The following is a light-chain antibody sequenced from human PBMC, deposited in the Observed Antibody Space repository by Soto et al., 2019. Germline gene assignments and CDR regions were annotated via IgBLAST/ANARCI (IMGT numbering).Light chain of an antibody. CDR3: QQRYSTPLG. V-gene: IGKV1-39*01. CDR1: QSISSY. Sequence: DIQMTRSPSSLSASVGDRVTITCRASQSISSYLNWYQQKPGKAPKLLIYAASSLQSGAPSRFSGSGSGTDFTLTISSLQPEDFATYYCQQRYSTPLGFGQGTRLEIK. J-gene: IGKJ5*01. CDR2: AAS.